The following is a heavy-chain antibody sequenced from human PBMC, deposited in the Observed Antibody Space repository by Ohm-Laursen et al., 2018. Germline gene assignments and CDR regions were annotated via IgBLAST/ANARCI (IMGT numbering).Heavy chain of an antibody. V-gene: IGHV4-59*12. J-gene: IGHJ6*02. CDR3: AREEGRYNYAMDV. CDR2: IDDNGNT. Sequence: GTLSLTCTVSGGSISSYYWSWIRQPPGQGLEWIGNIDDNGNTNYNPSLQSRVTITINTSKNQFSLQLRFVTAADTAVYYCAREEGRYNYAMDVWGRGTTVTASS. CDR1: GGSISSYY.